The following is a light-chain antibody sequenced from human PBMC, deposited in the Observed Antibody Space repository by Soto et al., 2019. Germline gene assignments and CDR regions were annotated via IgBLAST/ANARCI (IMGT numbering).Light chain of an antibody. Sequence: QSALTQPASVSGSPGQSITISCTGTSSDVGSYSLFSWYQHHPGKAPKLIIYEDIKGPSGVSNRFSGSKSGNTASLRISGFQVEDEADYYCYTYAGGRTYLFGTGTKVTAL. CDR1: SSDVGSYSL. J-gene: IGLJ1*01. V-gene: IGLV2-23*01. CDR3: YTYAGGRTYL. CDR2: EDI.